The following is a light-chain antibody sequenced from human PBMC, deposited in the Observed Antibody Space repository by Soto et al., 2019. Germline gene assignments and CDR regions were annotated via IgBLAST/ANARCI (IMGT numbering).Light chain of an antibody. V-gene: IGKV1-39*01. CDR1: QSISSF. J-gene: IGKJ3*01. CDR2: AAS. Sequence: DLQMTQSPSSLSASVGDRVTITCRASQSISSFLNWYQQKPGKAPQLLIYAASSLQSGVPSRFSGSGSGTDFTLTISSLQPEDFATYYCQQSYTNPRTFGPGTKVDIK. CDR3: QQSYTNPRT.